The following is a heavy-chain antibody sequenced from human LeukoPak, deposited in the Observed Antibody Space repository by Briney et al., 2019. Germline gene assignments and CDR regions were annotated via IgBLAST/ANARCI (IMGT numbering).Heavy chain of an antibody. CDR2: IYYSGST. J-gene: IGHJ4*02. CDR1: GGSISSYY. D-gene: IGHD4-17*01. V-gene: IGHV4-59*12. Sequence: SATLSLTCTVSGGSISSYYWSWIRQPPGKGLEWIGYIYYSGSTNYNPSLKSRVTISVDTSKNQFSLRLTSVIAADTAVYFCARVRYGDYVVFDYWGRGTLVTVSS. CDR3: ARVRYGDYVVFDY.